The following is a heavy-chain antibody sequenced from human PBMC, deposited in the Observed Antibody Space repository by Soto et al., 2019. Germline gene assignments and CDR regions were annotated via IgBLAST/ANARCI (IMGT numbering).Heavy chain of an antibody. V-gene: IGHV1-24*01. J-gene: IGHJ4*01. CDR3: ATTARIGAALDY. Sequence: ASVKVSCKASGYTFTSYGISWVRQAPGQGLEWMGGFDPEDGDTIYAQKFQGRVTMTEDTSTDTAYMELSSLRSEDTAVYYCATTARIGAALDYWGHGTLVTVSS. CDR2: FDPEDGDT. CDR1: GYTFTSYG. D-gene: IGHD6-6*01.